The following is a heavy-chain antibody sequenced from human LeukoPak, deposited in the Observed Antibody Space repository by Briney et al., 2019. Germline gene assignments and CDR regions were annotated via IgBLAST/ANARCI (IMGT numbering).Heavy chain of an antibody. CDR2: IIPILGIA. CDR3: ARDSPLRYFDWSRSGHFDY. CDR1: GGTFSSYA. Sequence: SVKVSCKASGGTFSSYAISWVRQAPGQGLEWMGRIIPILGIANYAQKFQGRVTITADKSTSTAYMELSSLRSEDTAVYYCARDSPLRYFDWSRSGHFDYWGQGTLVTVSS. V-gene: IGHV1-69*04. D-gene: IGHD3-9*01. J-gene: IGHJ4*02.